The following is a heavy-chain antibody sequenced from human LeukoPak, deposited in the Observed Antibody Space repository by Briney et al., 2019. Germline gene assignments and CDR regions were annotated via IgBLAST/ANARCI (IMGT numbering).Heavy chain of an antibody. CDR2: IYYSGST. D-gene: IGHD3-9*01. Sequence: SETLSLTCTVSGGSISSYYWSWIRQPPGKGLEWIGYIYYSGSTNYNPSLKSRVTISVDTSKNQFSLKLSSVTAADTAVYYCARRNPDILTGYYSYYYYYGMDVWGQGTTVTVSS. V-gene: IGHV4-59*08. CDR3: ARRNPDILTGYYSYYYYYGMDV. J-gene: IGHJ6*02. CDR1: GGSISSYY.